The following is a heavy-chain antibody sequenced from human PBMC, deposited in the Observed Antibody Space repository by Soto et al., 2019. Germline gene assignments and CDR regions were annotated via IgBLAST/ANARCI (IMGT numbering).Heavy chain of an antibody. Sequence: AASVKVSCKASGYTFTGYDMHWVRQAPGQGLEWMGWINPNSGGTNYAQKFQGRVTMTRDTSISTAYMELSRLRSDDTAVYYCARESLVVVADYYYYYGMDVWGQGTTVTVSS. CDR3: ARESLVVVADYYYYYGMDV. V-gene: IGHV1-2*02. J-gene: IGHJ6*02. CDR2: INPNSGGT. D-gene: IGHD2-15*01. CDR1: GYTFTGYD.